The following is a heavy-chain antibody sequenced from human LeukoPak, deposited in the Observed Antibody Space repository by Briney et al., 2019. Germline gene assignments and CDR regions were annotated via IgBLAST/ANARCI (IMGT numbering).Heavy chain of an antibody. J-gene: IGHJ4*02. Sequence: QAGGSLRLSCAASGFTFSSYWMHWVRQARGRGLVWVSRINSDGSSTSYADSVQGRFTISRDNAKNTLYLQMNSLRAEDTAVYYCIRGAYYWNDVKYYFEYWGQRTLVTVSS. CDR3: IRGAYYWNDVKYYFEY. CDR1: GFTFSSYW. D-gene: IGHD1-20*01. V-gene: IGHV3-74*01. CDR2: INSDGSST.